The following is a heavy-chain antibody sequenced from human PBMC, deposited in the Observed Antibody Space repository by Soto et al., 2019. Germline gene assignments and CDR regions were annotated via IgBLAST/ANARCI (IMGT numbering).Heavy chain of an antibody. Sequence: QVQLVESGGGVVQPGRSLRLSCAASGFTFSRYDMHWVRQAPGKGLEWVAIISYDGSNKYYADSVKCRFTISRDNSKNTQYLQMNSLRPGDTAVYYCAKGSYSGIYSDFDYWGQGTLVTVSS. V-gene: IGHV3-30*18. J-gene: IGHJ4*02. CDR1: GFTFSRYD. CDR3: AKGSYSGIYSDFDY. D-gene: IGHD1-26*01. CDR2: ISYDGSNK.